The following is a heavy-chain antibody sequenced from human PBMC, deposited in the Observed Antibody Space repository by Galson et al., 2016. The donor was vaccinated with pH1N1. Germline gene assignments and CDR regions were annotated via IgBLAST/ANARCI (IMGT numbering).Heavy chain of an antibody. D-gene: IGHD2-8*02. Sequence: SVKVSCKASGYTFTGCYMHWVRQAPGQGLEWMGWINPNSGGTNYAQKVQGRTTVTRDTSISTAYMELSRLRSDDTAIYYCARETDPGLYFDYWGQGTLVTVSS. CDR1: GYTFTGCY. V-gene: IGHV1-2*02. J-gene: IGHJ4*02. CDR3: ARETDPGLYFDY. CDR2: INPNSGGT.